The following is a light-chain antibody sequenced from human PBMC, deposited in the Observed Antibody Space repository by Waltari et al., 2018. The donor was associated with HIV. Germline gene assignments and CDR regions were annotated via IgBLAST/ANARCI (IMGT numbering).Light chain of an antibody. CDR2: EVT. V-gene: IGLV2-14*01. Sequence: QSALTQPASVSGSPGQSITISCTGTSTDVGRYAYVSWYQHHPGKAPKLVIYEVTNRPSGISNRFSGSKSGNTASLTISGLQAEDEADYYCSSYVVNSTPYVFGSGTKVTVL. CDR1: STDVGRYAY. J-gene: IGLJ1*01. CDR3: SSYVVNSTPYV.